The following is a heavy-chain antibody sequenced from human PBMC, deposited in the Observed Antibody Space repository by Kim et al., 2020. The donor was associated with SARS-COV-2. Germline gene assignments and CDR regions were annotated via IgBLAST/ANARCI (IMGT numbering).Heavy chain of an antibody. CDR2: ISYDGSNK. CDR3: ARALLSSSRDSVDAFDI. Sequence: GGSLRLSCAASGFTFSSYAMHWVRQAPGKGLEWVAVISYDGSNKYYADSVKGRFTISRGNSKNTLYLQMNSLRAEDTAVYYCARALLSSSRDSVDAFDIWGQGTMVTVSS. CDR1: GFTFSSYA. J-gene: IGHJ3*02. D-gene: IGHD6-13*01. V-gene: IGHV3-30*04.